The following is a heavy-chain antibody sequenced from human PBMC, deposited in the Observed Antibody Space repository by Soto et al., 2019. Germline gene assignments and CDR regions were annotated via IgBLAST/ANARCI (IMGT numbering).Heavy chain of an antibody. Sequence: PRESLKISCKGSGYSFTSYWIGWVRQMPGKGLEWMGIIYPGDSDTRYSPSFQGQVTISADKSISTAYLQWSSLKASDTAMYYCARQTTSSSEGYYYYGMDVWGQGTTVTVSS. CDR3: ARQTTSSSEGYYYYGMDV. V-gene: IGHV5-51*01. D-gene: IGHD6-6*01. CDR1: GYSFTSYW. J-gene: IGHJ6*02. CDR2: IYPGDSDT.